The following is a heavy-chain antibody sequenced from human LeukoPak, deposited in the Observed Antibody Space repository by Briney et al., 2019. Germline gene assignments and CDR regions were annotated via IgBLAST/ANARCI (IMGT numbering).Heavy chain of an antibody. D-gene: IGHD5-12*01. J-gene: IGHJ4*02. V-gene: IGHV5-51*01. CDR1: DYCFTSYW. CDR3: ARHADIGGYVLFDY. CDR2: IYPGDSDT. Sequence: GGALDISCEGSDYCFTSYWIGGVRQMAGEGVEWMGIIYPGDSDTRYSPSFQGHVTISADKSISTAYLQWSSLKASDTAMYYCARHADIGGYVLFDYWGQGTLVTVSS.